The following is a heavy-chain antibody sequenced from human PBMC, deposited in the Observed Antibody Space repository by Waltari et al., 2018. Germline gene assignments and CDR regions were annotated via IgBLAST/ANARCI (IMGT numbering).Heavy chain of an antibody. CDR3: ARDGYSYDTGYYSGGYFDY. V-gene: IGHV3-23*04. Sequence: EVQLVDSGGGLVQPGGRLRLSCAASGFSFASFGVSWIRRAPGKGLEWLAGISGSGESSYYPDSAKGRFTISRDNEKNIVYLQVSSLRGDDTATYFCARDGYSYDTGYYSGGYFDYWGQGTLVTVSS. D-gene: IGHD3-9*01. J-gene: IGHJ4*02. CDR1: GFSFASFG. CDR2: ISGSGESS.